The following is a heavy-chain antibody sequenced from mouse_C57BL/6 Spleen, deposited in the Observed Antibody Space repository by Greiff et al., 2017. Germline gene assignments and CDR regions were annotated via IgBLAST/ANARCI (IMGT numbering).Heavy chain of an antibody. J-gene: IGHJ1*03. Sequence: DVKLVESGGGLVKPGGSLKLSCAASGFTFSSYTMSWVRQTPEKRLEWVATISGGGGNTYYPDSVKGRFTISRDNAKNTLYLQMSSLRSEDTALYYCARRYYDYGGEYFDVWGTGTTVTVSS. V-gene: IGHV5-9*01. D-gene: IGHD2-4*01. CDR3: ARRYYDYGGEYFDV. CDR1: GFTFSSYT. CDR2: ISGGGGNT.